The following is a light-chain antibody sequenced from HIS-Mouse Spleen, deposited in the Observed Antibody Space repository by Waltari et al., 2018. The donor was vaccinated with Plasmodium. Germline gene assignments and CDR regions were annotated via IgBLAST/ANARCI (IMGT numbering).Light chain of an antibody. Sequence: SYELTQPPSVSVSPGQTARITCSGDALPKKYAYWYQQKSGQAPVLVIWEESKRPAGIPERFSGSSSGTMATLTISGAQVEDEADYYCYSTDSSGNHRVFGGGTKLTVL. CDR2: EES. V-gene: IGLV3-10*01. CDR3: YSTDSSGNHRV. J-gene: IGLJ3*02. CDR1: ALPKKY.